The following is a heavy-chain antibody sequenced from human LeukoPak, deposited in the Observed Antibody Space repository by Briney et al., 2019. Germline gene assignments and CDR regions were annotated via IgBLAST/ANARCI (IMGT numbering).Heavy chain of an antibody. J-gene: IGHJ4*02. CDR2: FDPEDGQT. V-gene: IGHV1-24*01. CDR1: GDTLNEVS. Sequence: ASVKVSCKVSGDTLNEVSMHWVRQAPGKGLEWMGTFDPEDGQTIYAQKFQGRVTITRDTSASTAYMELSSLRSEDTAVYYCARDGVERGSFFDYWGQGTLVTVSS. CDR3: ARDGVERGSFFDY. D-gene: IGHD1-26*01.